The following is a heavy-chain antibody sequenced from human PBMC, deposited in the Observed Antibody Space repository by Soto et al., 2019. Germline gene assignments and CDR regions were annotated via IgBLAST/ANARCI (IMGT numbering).Heavy chain of an antibody. J-gene: IGHJ4*02. Sequence: PVKRSCKASVYSLTRYPIDRVRLTLGQRLEWIGWIVVGSGNTNYAQKFQERVTITRDMSTSTAYMELSSLRSEDTAVYYCAAEDCSGGSCSFDYWGQGTLVTVSS. CDR2: IVVGSGNT. D-gene: IGHD2-15*01. V-gene: IGHV1-58*02. CDR3: AAEDCSGGSCSFDY. CDR1: VYSLTRYP.